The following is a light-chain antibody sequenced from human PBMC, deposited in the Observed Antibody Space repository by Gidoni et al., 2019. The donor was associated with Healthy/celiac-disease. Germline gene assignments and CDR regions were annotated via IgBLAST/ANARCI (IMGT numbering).Light chain of an antibody. CDR2: WSS. CDR3: QQYYSTPQT. V-gene: IGKV4-1*01. Sequence: DIVMTQSPDSLAVSLGERATINCKSSQSVLYSSNNKNYLAWYQQKPGQPPKLLIYWSSTRESGVTDRVSGSGSGTDFTLTISSLQAEDVAVYYCQQYYSTPQTFGQGTKLEIK. J-gene: IGKJ2*01. CDR1: QSVLYSSNNKNY.